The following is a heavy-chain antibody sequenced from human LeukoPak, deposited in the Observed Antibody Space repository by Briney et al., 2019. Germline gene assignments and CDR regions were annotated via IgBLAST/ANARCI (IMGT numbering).Heavy chain of an antibody. D-gene: IGHD5-18*01. CDR3: AKGYSYGYNPGYFDY. CDR2: ISGSGGST. Sequence: PGGSLRLSCAASGFTFSSYAMSWVRQAPGKGLEWVSAISGSGGSTYYADSVKGRFTISRDNSKNTLYLQMNSLRAEDTAVYYCAKGYSYGYNPGYFDYWGQGTLVTVSS. V-gene: IGHV3-23*01. CDR1: GFTFSSYA. J-gene: IGHJ4*02.